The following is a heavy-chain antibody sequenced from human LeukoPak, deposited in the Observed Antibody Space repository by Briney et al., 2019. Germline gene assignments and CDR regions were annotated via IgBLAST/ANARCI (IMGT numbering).Heavy chain of an antibody. V-gene: IGHV1-69*05. CDR2: IIPIFGTA. CDR3: ASGDPYSSSSPLDY. CDR1: GGTFSSYA. D-gene: IGHD6-6*01. Sequence: SVKVSCKASGGTFSSYAISWVRQAPGQGLEWMGGIIPIFGTANYAQKFQGRVTITTDESTSTAYMELSSLRSEDTAVYYCASGDPYSSSSPLDYWGQGTLVTVSS. J-gene: IGHJ4*02.